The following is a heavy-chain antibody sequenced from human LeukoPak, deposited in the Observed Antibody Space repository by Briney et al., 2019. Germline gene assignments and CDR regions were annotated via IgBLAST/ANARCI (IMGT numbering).Heavy chain of an antibody. CDR3: ARDPQGGAFSGSLAY. CDR1: GYTFTGYY. D-gene: IGHD1-26*01. Sequence: ASVKVSCKASGYTFTGYYMHWVRQAPGQGLEWMGWINPNSGGTNYAQKFQGRVTMTRDTSTSTVYMELSSLRSEDTAVYYCARDPQGGAFSGSLAYWGQGTLVTVSS. CDR2: INPNSGGT. J-gene: IGHJ4*02. V-gene: IGHV1-2*02.